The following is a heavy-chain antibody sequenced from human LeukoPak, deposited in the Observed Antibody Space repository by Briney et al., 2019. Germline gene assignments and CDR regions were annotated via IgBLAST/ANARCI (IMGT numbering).Heavy chain of an antibody. CDR2: IYYSGST. CDR1: GGSVSSGGYY. CDR3: GAGGPTYYFDY. Sequence: SETLSLTCTVSGGSVSSGGYYWSWIRQPPGKGLEWIGYIYYSGSTNYNPSLKSRVTISVDTSENQFSLKLSSVTAADTAVYYCGAGGPTYYFDYWGQGTLVTVSS. D-gene: IGHD3-10*01. J-gene: IGHJ4*02. V-gene: IGHV4-61*08.